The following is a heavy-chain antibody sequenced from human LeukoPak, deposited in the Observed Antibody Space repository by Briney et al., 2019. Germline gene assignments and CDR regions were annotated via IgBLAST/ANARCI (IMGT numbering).Heavy chain of an antibody. CDR2: ISGSGGST. CDR3: AKLRKYYDSSGYRSWYMDV. D-gene: IGHD3-22*01. J-gene: IGHJ6*03. V-gene: IGHV3-23*01. CDR1: GFTFSSYA. Sequence: GGSLRLSCAASGFTFSSYAMSWVRQAPGKGLEWVSAISGSGGSTYYADSVKGRFTISRDNSKDTLYLQMNSLRAEDTAVYYCAKLRKYYDSSGYRSWYMDVWGKGTTVTVSS.